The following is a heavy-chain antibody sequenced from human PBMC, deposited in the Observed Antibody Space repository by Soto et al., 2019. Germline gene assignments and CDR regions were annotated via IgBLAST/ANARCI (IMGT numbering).Heavy chain of an antibody. D-gene: IGHD5-12*01. V-gene: IGHV4-30-4*01. CDR1: GASISSGGYF. J-gene: IGHJ4*02. CDR2: IYDSGSS. Sequence: SETLSLTCTVSGASISSGGYFWSWIRQSPGKGLEWIGYIYDSGSSYYNPSLKSRVTMSVDTSKNQFSLKLRSVTAADTAVYYCAREKGYISGPKNFDYWGQGTLVTVS. CDR3: AREKGYISGPKNFDY.